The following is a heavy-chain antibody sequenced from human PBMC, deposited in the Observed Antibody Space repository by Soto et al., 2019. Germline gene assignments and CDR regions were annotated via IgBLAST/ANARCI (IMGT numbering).Heavy chain of an antibody. CDR3: ARVSAPSNAFDI. J-gene: IGHJ3*02. Sequence: VKVSCKASGYTFTSYDINWVRQATGQGLEWMGWMNPNSGNTGYAQKFQGRVTMTRNTSISTAYMELSSLRSEDTAVYYCARVSAPSNAFDIWGQGTMVTVSS. CDR2: MNPNSGNT. V-gene: IGHV1-8*01. CDR1: GYTFTSYD.